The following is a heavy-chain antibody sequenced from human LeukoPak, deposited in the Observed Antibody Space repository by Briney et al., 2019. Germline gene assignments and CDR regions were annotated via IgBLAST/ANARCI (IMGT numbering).Heavy chain of an antibody. D-gene: IGHD1-20*01. CDR1: GGSFSGYC. CDR2: INHSGST. CDR3: ARGTGPITGTTANGGNWFDP. V-gene: IGHV4-34*01. Sequence: SETPSLTCAVYGGSFSGYCWSWIRQPPGKGLEWIGEINHSGSTNYNPSLKSRVTISVDTSKNQFSLKLSSVTAADTAVYYCARGTGPITGTTANGGNWFDPWGQGTLVTVSS. J-gene: IGHJ5*02.